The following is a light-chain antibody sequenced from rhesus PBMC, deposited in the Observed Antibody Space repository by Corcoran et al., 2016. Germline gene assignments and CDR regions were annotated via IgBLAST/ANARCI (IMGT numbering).Light chain of an antibody. Sequence: DIQMTQSPSSLSASVGDRVTITCRASENVNNYLHWYQQKPGKAPKLLLYAASTLQSGVPSRLSGSGSGTDYTFTISSLQPEDVATYYCQQSYGTPLTCGGGTKVEIK. CDR3: QQSYGTPLT. V-gene: IGKV1-74*01. J-gene: IGKJ4*01. CDR1: ENVNNY. CDR2: AAS.